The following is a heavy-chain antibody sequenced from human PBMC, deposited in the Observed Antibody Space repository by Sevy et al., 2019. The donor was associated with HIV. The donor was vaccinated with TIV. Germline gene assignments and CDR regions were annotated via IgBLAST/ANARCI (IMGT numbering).Heavy chain of an antibody. V-gene: IGHV3-23*01. D-gene: IGHD2-2*02. CDR3: ARVPAAILDYYYYGMDV. Sequence: GGSLRLSCAASGFTFSSYAMSWVRQAPGKGLEWVSAISGSGGSTYYADSVKGRFTISRDNSKNTLYLQMSSLRAEDTAVYYCARVPAAILDYYYYGMDVWGQGTTVTVSS. J-gene: IGHJ6*02. CDR2: ISGSGGST. CDR1: GFTFSSYA.